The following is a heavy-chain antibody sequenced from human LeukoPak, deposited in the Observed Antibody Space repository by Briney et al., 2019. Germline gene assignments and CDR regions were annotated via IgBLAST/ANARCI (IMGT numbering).Heavy chain of an antibody. CDR3: ARGGSRLLTSYIFDY. V-gene: IGHV3-7*01. CDR1: GSTFSRYW. Sequence: GGSLRLSCAASGSTFSRYWMSWVRQAPGKGLEWVANIKQDGSEKYYADSVKGRFTISRDNAKNSSYVQVSSLRAEDTAVYYCARGGSRLLTSYIFDYWGQGTLVTVSS. J-gene: IGHJ4*02. D-gene: IGHD3-16*01. CDR2: IKQDGSEK.